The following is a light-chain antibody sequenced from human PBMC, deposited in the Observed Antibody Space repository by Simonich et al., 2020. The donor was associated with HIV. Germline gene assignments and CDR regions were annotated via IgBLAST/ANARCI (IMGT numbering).Light chain of an antibody. CDR2: GAS. CDR1: QSVSSN. J-gene: IGKJ1*01. Sequence: EIVMTQSPATLSVSPGERATLPCRASQSVSSNLAWNQQKPGQAPRLLIYGASTRATGIPARCSGSGSGTEFTLTISSLQSEDFAVYYCQQYNNWPQTFGQGTKVEIK. CDR3: QQYNNWPQT. V-gene: IGKV3-15*01.